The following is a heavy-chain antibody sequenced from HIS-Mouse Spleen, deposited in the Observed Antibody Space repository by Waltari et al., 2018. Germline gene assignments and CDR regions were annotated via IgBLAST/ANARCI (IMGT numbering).Heavy chain of an antibody. J-gene: IGHJ3*02. CDR2: IYYRGRT. Sequence: QLQLQESGPGLVKPSETLSLTCTVSGGSISSSSYYWGWIRRPPGKGLEWIGSIYYRGRTYSNPSLKSRVTISVDTSKNQFSLKLSSVTAADTAVYYCARAPTGFLEWFDAFDIWGQGTMVTVSS. D-gene: IGHD3-3*01. CDR3: ARAPTGFLEWFDAFDI. V-gene: IGHV4-39*07. CDR1: GGSISSSSYY.